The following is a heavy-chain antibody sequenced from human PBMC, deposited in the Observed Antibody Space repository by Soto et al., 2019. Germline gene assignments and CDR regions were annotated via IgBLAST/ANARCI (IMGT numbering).Heavy chain of an antibody. CDR1: GGSISSYY. CDR3: ARVVGDSSGWYEAFDI. Sequence: SETLSLTCTVSGGSISSYYWSGIRQPPGKGLEWIGYIYYSGSTNYNPSLKSRVTISVDTSKNQFSLKLSSVTAADTAVYYCARVVGDSSGWYEAFDIWGQGTMVTVSS. CDR2: IYYSGST. V-gene: IGHV4-59*01. J-gene: IGHJ3*02. D-gene: IGHD6-19*01.